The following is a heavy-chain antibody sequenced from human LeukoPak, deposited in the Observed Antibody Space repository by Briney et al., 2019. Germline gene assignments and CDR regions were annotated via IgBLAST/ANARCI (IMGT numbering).Heavy chain of an antibody. V-gene: IGHV4-34*01. D-gene: IGHD6-6*01. CDR2: INHSGST. J-gene: IGHJ4*02. CDR3: ARIRIAAAGFDY. CDR1: GGSFSGYY. Sequence: SYALTLTYADYGGSFSGYYLRWLVEAPGLGLEWIGEINHSGSTNYNPSLKSRVTISVDTSKNQFSLKLSSVTAADTAVYYCARIRIAAAGFDYWGQGTLVTGSS.